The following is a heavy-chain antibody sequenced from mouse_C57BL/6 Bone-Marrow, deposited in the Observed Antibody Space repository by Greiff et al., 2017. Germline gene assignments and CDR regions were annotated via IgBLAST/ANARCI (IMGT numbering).Heavy chain of an antibody. CDR3: ARDGGLRLYYAMDY. V-gene: IGHV3-6*01. J-gene: IGHJ4*01. CDR2: ISYDGSN. CDR1: GYSITSGYY. Sequence: EVKLQESGPGLVKPSQSLSRTCSVTGYSITSGYYWNWIRQFPGNKLEWMGYISYDGSNNYNPSLKNRISITRDTSKNQFFLKLNSVTTEDTATYYCARDGGLRLYYAMDYWGQGTSVTVSS. D-gene: IGHD2-4*01.